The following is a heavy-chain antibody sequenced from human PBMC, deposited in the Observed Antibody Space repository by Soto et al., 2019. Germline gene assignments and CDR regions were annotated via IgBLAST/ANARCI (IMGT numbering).Heavy chain of an antibody. CDR3: AREKVDASGTLIVGMDV. D-gene: IGHD3-10*01. CDR1: GGSIRSSNW. J-gene: IGHJ6*02. V-gene: IGHV4-4*02. CDR2: TYQSGST. Sequence: PSETLSLTCAVSGGSIRSSNWWSWVRQPPGKGLEWIGETYQSGSTNYNPSLKSRVTISVDKSKNQFSLKLSSVTAADTAVYYCAREKVDASGTLIVGMDVWGQGTAVTV.